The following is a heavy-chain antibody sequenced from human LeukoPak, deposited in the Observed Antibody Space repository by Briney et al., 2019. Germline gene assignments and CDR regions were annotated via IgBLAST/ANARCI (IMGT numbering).Heavy chain of an antibody. J-gene: IGHJ4*02. CDR1: GGSISSNNW. CDR2: IYHDGST. D-gene: IGHD5-18*01. Sequence: SETLSLTCAVSGGSISSNNWWSWVRPSPEKGGEWIGEIYHDGSTNYNPSLKSRVTISMDKSKNQLSLKLNFVTAADTAVYYCARDRGGYTYSHDYWGQGTLVTVSS. CDR3: ARDRGGYTYSHDY. V-gene: IGHV4-4*02.